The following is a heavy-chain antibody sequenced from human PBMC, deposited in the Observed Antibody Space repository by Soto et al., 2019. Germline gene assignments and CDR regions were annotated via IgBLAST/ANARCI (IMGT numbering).Heavy chain of an antibody. CDR3: AKDVGRITMVRGVITYYYYGMDV. J-gene: IGHJ6*02. Sequence: GGSLRLSCAASGFTFSSYGMHWVRQAPGKGLEWVAVISYDGSNKYYADSVKGRFTISRDNSKNTLYLQMNSLRAEDTAVYYCAKDVGRITMVRGVITYYYYGMDVWGQGTTVTFSS. V-gene: IGHV3-30*18. CDR1: GFTFSSYG. CDR2: ISYDGSNK. D-gene: IGHD3-10*01.